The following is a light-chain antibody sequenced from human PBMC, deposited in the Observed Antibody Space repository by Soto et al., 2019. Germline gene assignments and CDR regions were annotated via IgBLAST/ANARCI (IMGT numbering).Light chain of an antibody. Sequence: DIQMTQCPSTLSASVGDRVTITCRASQSISSWLAWYQQKPGNAPKVLIYKASNLETGVPSRFSGSGSETEFTLTISSLQPDDFATYYCQQYNGYPYTFGQGTKLEIK. CDR1: QSISSW. CDR2: KAS. V-gene: IGKV1-5*03. J-gene: IGKJ2*01. CDR3: QQYNGYPYT.